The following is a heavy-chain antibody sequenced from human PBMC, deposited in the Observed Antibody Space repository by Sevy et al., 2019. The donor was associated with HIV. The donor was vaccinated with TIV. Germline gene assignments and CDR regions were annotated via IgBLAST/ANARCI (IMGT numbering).Heavy chain of an antibody. D-gene: IGHD4-17*01. CDR1: GFTFSSYE. Sequence: PGGSLRLSCAASGFTFSSYEMNWVRQAPGKGLEWISYISNSGTAMYYSDSVRGRFTISRDNARRSLYLQMNSLRAEDTAVYYCARDLPPSATTMPHFDCWGQGTLVTVSS. CDR3: ARDLPPSATTMPHFDC. V-gene: IGHV3-48*03. CDR2: ISNSGTAM. J-gene: IGHJ4*02.